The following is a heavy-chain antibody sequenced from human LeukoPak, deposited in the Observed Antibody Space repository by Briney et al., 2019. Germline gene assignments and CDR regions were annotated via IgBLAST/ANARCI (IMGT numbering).Heavy chain of an antibody. D-gene: IGHD3-10*01. CDR3: AKDIGPYGSFFDY. CDR1: GFTFDGYA. V-gene: IGHV3-9*01. CDR2: ITWNSYNI. Sequence: GRSLRLSCAASGFTFDGYAMRWVRQAPGKGLEWVSAITWNSYNINYADSVKGRFTISRDNAKNSLYLQMNSLRTEDTALYYCAKDIGPYGSFFDYWGQGTLVTVSS. J-gene: IGHJ4*02.